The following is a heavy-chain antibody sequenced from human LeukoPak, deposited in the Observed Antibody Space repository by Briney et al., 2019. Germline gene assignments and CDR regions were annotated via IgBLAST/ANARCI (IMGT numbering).Heavy chain of an antibody. CDR1: GYSFTSYW. CDR3: ARALVVDTAMVDY. Sequence: GESLKISCKGSGYSFTSYWIGWVRQMPGKGLEWMGIIYPGDSDTRYSPSFQGQVTISADKSIGTAYLQWSSLKASDTAMYYCARALVVDTAMVDYWGQGTLVTVSS. D-gene: IGHD5-18*01. V-gene: IGHV5-51*01. CDR2: IYPGDSDT. J-gene: IGHJ4*02.